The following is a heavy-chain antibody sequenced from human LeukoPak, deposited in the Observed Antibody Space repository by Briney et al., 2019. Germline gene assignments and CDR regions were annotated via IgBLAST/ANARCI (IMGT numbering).Heavy chain of an antibody. CDR3: ARGWYYYGMDV. CDR1: GGSFSGYY. Sequence: PSETLSLTCAISGGSFSGYYWSWIRQPPGKGLEWIGEINYSGSTNYNPSLKSRVTISVDTSKNQFSLKLSSVTAADTAVYYCARGWYYYGMDVWGQGTTVTVSS. CDR2: INYSGST. J-gene: IGHJ6*02. V-gene: IGHV4-34*01.